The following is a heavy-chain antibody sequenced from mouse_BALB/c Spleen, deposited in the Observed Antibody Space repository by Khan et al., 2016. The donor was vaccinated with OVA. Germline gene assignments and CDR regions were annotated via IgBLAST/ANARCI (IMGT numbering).Heavy chain of an antibody. J-gene: IGHJ3*01. CDR3: TRSGIGSFAF. CDR2: IYPGNGNT. V-gene: IGHV1-77*01. Sequence: QVQLQQPGAELARPGASVKLSCKASGYTFTDYYINWVKQRTGQGLEWIGDIYPGNGNTYYNENFKGKATLTADKSSSTAFMHLSILTSEDAAVYFCTRSGIGSFAFWGQGTLVTVSA. D-gene: IGHD2-14*01. CDR1: GYTFTDYY.